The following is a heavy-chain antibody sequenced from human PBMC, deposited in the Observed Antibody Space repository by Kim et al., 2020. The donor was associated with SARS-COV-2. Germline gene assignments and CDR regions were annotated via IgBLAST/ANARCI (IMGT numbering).Heavy chain of an antibody. D-gene: IGHD5-18*01. CDR3: AKDPNTLHHSYGYIDY. CDR2: ISYDGSNK. CDR1: GFTFSSYG. J-gene: IGHJ4*02. Sequence: GGSLRLSCAASGFTFSSYGMHWVRQAPGKGLEWVAVISYDGSNKYYADSVKGRFTISRDNSKNTLYLQMNSLRAEDTAVYYCAKDPNTLHHSYGYIDYWGQGTLVTVSS. V-gene: IGHV3-30*18.